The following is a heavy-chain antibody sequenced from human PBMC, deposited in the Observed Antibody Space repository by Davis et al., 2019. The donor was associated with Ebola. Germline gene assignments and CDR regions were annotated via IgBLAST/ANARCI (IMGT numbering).Heavy chain of an antibody. J-gene: IGHJ3*02. CDR3: ARHDTMIVDAFDI. V-gene: IGHV1-46*01. CDR2: INPSGGSP. D-gene: IGHD3-22*01. CDR1: GYTFTSHY. Sequence: AASVKVSCKASGYTFTSHYMHWVRQAPGQGLEWMGIINPSGGSPSYAQKFQGRVTMTRDTSTSTVHMELSSLRSEDTAVYYCARHDTMIVDAFDIWGQGTMVTVSS.